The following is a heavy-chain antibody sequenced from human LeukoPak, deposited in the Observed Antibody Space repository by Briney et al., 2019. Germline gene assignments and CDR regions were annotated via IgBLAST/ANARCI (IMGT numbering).Heavy chain of an antibody. Sequence: GGSLRLSCAASGFTFSSYGMHWVRQAPGKGLEWVAFIRYDGSNKYYADSVKGLFTISSDNSKNTLYLQMNSLRAEDTAVYYCARESSGSYRTAAFDIWGQGTMVTVSS. CDR1: GFTFSSYG. CDR2: IRYDGSNK. CDR3: ARESSGSYRTAAFDI. J-gene: IGHJ3*02. D-gene: IGHD1-26*01. V-gene: IGHV3-30*02.